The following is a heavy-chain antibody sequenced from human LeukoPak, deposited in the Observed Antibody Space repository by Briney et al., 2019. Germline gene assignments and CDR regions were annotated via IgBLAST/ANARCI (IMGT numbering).Heavy chain of an antibody. V-gene: IGHV3-48*03. CDR3: ARGGWNYVFNY. Sequence: RGSLRLSCAASGFTFNTYEMNWVRQAPGKGLEWLAHIPSSGSTIYYADYVKGRFTISRDNAKNSLYLQMNSLRAEDTAVYYCARGGWNYVFNYWGQGTLVTVSS. CDR1: GFTFNTYE. CDR2: IPSSGSTI. D-gene: IGHD1-7*01. J-gene: IGHJ4*02.